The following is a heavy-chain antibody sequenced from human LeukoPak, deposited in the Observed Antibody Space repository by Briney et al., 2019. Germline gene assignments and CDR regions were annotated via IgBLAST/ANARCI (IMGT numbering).Heavy chain of an antibody. V-gene: IGHV3-48*01. J-gene: IGHJ6*04. CDR3: ARAVGHGSGSPRMDV. D-gene: IGHD3-10*01. Sequence: PGGSLRLSCAASGFTFSSHSMNWVRQAPGKGLEWVSYIISSSSTIYYADSVKGRFTICRDNAKNSLYLQMNSLRADDTAVYYCARAVGHGSGSPRMDVWGNGTTVTVSS. CDR2: IISSSSTI. CDR1: GFTFSSHS.